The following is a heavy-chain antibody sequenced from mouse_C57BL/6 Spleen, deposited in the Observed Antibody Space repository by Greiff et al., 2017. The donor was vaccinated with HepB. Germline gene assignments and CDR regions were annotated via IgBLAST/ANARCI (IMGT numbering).Heavy chain of an antibody. CDR2: ISYSGST. Sequence: EVQRVESGPGMVKPSQSLSLTCTVPGYSITSGYDWHWIRHFPGNKLEWMGYISYSGSTNYNPSLKSRISITHDTSKNHFFLKLNSVTTEDTATYYCARGYYFDYWGQGTTLTVSS. J-gene: IGHJ2*01. V-gene: IGHV3-1*01. CDR1: GYSITSGYD. CDR3: ARGYYFDY.